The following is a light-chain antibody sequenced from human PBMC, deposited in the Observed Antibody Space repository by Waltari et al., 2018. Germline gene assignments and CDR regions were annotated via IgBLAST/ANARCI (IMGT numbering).Light chain of an antibody. Sequence: EVLMTQSLPTLSVSLGERATLPCRASQSIARNLAWYQQKPGQAPRLLIFGPSTRATDVPDRFSGSGSGTEFTLTISSLQSEDFAVYYCQKYNNWRTFGQGTKLEIK. CDR3: QKYNNWRT. J-gene: IGKJ2*01. CDR2: GPS. CDR1: QSIARN. V-gene: IGKV3-15*01.